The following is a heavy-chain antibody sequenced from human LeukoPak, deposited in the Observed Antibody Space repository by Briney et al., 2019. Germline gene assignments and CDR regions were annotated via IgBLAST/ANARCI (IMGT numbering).Heavy chain of an antibody. CDR2: IGIRGDT. V-gene: IGHV3-13*01. Sequence: GGSLRLSCAASGFTFIDYDMHWVRQVIGKGLEWVSAIGIRGDTHYSGSVKGRFTISRENAESSLYLQMTSMRAEDTAVYYCARALTTVTDFDYWGQGTLVTVSS. CDR1: GFTFIDYD. D-gene: IGHD4-11*01. J-gene: IGHJ4*02. CDR3: ARALTTVTDFDY.